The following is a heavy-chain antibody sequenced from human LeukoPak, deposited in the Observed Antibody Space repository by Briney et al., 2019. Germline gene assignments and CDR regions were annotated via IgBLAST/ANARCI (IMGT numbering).Heavy chain of an antibody. J-gene: IGHJ3*02. D-gene: IGHD6-19*01. CDR3: AKGRRIAVALDAFDI. CDR2: ISGSGGST. CDR1: GFTFSSYA. Sequence: GGSLRLSCAASGFTFSSYAMSWVRQAPGKGPEWVSAISGSGGSTYYTDSVKGRFTISRDNSKNTLYLQMNSLRAEDTAVYYCAKGRRIAVALDAFDIWGQGTMVTVSS. V-gene: IGHV3-23*01.